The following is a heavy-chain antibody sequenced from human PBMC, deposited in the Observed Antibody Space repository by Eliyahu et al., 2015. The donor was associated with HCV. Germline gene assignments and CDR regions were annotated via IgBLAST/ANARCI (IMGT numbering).Heavy chain of an antibody. CDR2: INSDGSST. D-gene: IGHD3-22*01. CDR1: GFTFSSYW. J-gene: IGHJ4*02. Sequence: EVQLVESGGGLVQPGGSLRLSCAASGFTFSSYWMXWGRQAPGKGVLWVLRINSDGSSTXYADSVKGRFTISRDNAKNTLYLQMNSLRAEDTAVYYCAVGNYYDSSGYYYVYWGQGTLVTVSS. V-gene: IGHV3-74*01. CDR3: AVGNYYDSSGYYYVY.